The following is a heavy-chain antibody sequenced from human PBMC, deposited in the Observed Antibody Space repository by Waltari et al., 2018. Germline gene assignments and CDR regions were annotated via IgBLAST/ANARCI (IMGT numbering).Heavy chain of an antibody. D-gene: IGHD6-19*01. V-gene: IGHV3-48*03. J-gene: IGHJ4*02. CDR2: ISSSGSTI. CDR1: AFPFSRYE. Sequence: EVQLVESGGGLVQPGGSLRLSCAASAFPFSRYELNWVRMCPGKGLEWVSYISSSGSTIYYADSVKGRFTISRDNAKNSLYLQMNSLRAEDTAVYYCARDWSARLGGVLDYWGQGTLVTVSS. CDR3: ARDWSARLGGVLDY.